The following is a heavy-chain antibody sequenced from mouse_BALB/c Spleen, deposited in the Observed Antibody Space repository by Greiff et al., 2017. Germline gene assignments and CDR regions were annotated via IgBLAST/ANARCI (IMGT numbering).Heavy chain of an antibody. V-gene: IGHV5-6-3*01. CDR2: INSNGGST. CDR1: GFTFSSYG. CDR3: ARHDGYYAMDY. Sequence: EVNLVESGGGLVQPGGSLKLSCAASGFTFSSYGMSWVRQTPDKRLELVATINSNGGSTYYPDSVKGRFTISRDNAKNTLYLQMSSLKSEDTAMYYCARHDGYYAMDYWGQGTSVTVSS. D-gene: IGHD2-3*01. J-gene: IGHJ4*01.